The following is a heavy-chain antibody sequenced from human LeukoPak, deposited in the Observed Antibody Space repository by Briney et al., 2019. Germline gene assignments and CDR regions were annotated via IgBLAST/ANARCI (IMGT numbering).Heavy chain of an antibody. Sequence: SETLSLTCTVSGGSISSYYLSWIRHPPGKGLEWIGYISYSGSTNYNPSLKSRVTMSVDTSKNQFSLKLSSVTAADTAVYYCARGQSGLDAFDIWGQGTMVTVSS. V-gene: IGHV4-59*01. CDR3: ARGQSGLDAFDI. D-gene: IGHD7-27*01. CDR2: ISYSGST. CDR1: GGSISSYY. J-gene: IGHJ3*02.